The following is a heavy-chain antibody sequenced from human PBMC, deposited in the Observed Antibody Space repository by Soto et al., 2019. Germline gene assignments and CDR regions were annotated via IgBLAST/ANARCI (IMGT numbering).Heavy chain of an antibody. CDR2: MYYSGST. D-gene: IGHD3-3*01. V-gene: IGHV4-39*01. CDR3: ARLKIVGILTYYMDV. Sequence: QLQLQESGPGLVKPSETLSLSCTVSGDSISTSSSYYWGWIRQPPGKGLEWIANMYYSGSTYYNPSLKSRVTISLETSKNPFSLKLNSVTAADTAVYYCARLKIVGILTYYMDVWGKGTTVTVSS. J-gene: IGHJ6*03. CDR1: GDSISTSSSYY.